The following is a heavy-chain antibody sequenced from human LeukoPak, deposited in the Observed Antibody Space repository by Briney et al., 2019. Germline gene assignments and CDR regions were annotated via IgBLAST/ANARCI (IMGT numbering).Heavy chain of an antibody. J-gene: IGHJ4*02. CDR1: GYTFTNYG. V-gene: IGHV1-46*01. D-gene: IGHD5-18*01. CDR3: ATFGYSYAG. CDR2: INPSGGST. Sequence: ASVKVSCKASGYTFTNYGISWVRQAPGQGLEWMGIINPSGGSTSYAQKFQGRVTMTRDTSTSTVYMELSSLRSEDTAVYYCATFGYSYAGWGQGTLVTVSS.